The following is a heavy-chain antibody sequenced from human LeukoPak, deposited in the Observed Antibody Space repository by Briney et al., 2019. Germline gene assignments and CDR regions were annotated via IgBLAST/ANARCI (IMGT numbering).Heavy chain of an antibody. CDR1: GGSISSSSYY. D-gene: IGHD6-13*01. Sequence: PSETLSLTCTVSGGSISSSSYYWGWIRQSPGKGLEWIGTMSNSGSTYYNPSLKSRVTISGDTAKNQFSLKLSSVTAADTAVHYCARRSQAAAGRGIDYWGQGTLVTVSS. J-gene: IGHJ4*02. CDR3: ARRSQAAAGRGIDY. CDR2: MSNSGST. V-gene: IGHV4-39*01.